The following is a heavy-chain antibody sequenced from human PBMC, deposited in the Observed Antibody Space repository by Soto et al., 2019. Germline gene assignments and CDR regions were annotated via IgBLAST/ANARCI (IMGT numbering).Heavy chain of an antibody. CDR2: INHSGST. V-gene: IGHV4-34*01. J-gene: IGHJ2*01. D-gene: IGHD2-15*01. CDR1: GGSFSGYY. CDR3: ARVHGYCSGGSCDWYFDL. Sequence: PSDTLSLTCAVYGGSFSGYYWSWIRQPTGKGLEWIGEINHSGSTNYNPSLKSRVTISVGTSKNQFSLKLSSVTAADTAVYYCARVHGYCSGGSCDWYFDLWGRGTLVTVSS.